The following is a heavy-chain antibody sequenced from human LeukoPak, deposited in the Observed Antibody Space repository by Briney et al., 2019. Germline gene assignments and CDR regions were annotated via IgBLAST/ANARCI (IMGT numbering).Heavy chain of an antibody. Sequence: PGGSLRLSCAASGFTFDDYAMHWVRQTPGKGLEWVSLVSWNGRSTSYADSVKGRFTISRDYSKNSLYLQMNSLRPEDTALYYCAKDTVSSGYSYYAMDVWGKGTTVTVSS. J-gene: IGHJ6*04. CDR2: VSWNGRST. D-gene: IGHD5-18*01. CDR3: AKDTVSSGYSYYAMDV. V-gene: IGHV3-43D*04. CDR1: GFTFDDYA.